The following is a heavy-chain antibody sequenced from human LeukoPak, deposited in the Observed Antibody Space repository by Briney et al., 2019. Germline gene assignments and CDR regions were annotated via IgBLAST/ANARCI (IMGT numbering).Heavy chain of an antibody. D-gene: IGHD3-10*01. CDR3: ARVPYGSGTYTDY. J-gene: IGHJ4*02. Sequence: GGSLRLSCAASGFTFSTYAMGWVRQAPGKGLEWVSSISASGDTTYYADSVKGRFTISRDNSKNTVYLQMNSLRAEDTAVYYCARVPYGSGTYTDYWGRGTLVTVSS. CDR2: ISASGDTT. CDR1: GFTFSTYA. V-gene: IGHV3-23*01.